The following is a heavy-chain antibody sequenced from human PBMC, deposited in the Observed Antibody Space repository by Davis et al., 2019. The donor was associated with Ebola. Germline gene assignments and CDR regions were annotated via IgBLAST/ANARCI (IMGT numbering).Heavy chain of an antibody. CDR1: GGSVSSYY. V-gene: IGHV4-59*02. CDR2: IYYSGRT. CDR3: ARGGGWLPDF. J-gene: IGHJ4*02. D-gene: IGHD6-19*01. Sequence: SETLSLTCSVSGGSVSSYYWSWIRQPPGKALEWIGYIYYSGRTNYNPSLKSRVTISLDTSKNQFSLKLTSVTAADTAVYYCARGGGWLPDFWGLGTLVTVSS.